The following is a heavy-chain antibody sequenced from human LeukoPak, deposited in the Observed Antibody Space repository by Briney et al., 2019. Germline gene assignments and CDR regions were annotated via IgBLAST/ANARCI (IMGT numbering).Heavy chain of an antibody. V-gene: IGHV3-33*01. CDR1: GFTFSSYG. CDR3: ARDRGIIVATNPTDY. CDR2: IWYDGSNK. J-gene: IGHJ4*02. Sequence: PGGSLRLSCAASGFTFSSYGMHWVRQAPGKGLEWVAVIWYDGSNKYYADSVKGRFTISRDNSKNTLYLQMNSLRAEDTAVYYCARDRGIIVATNPTDYWGQGTLVTVSS. D-gene: IGHD5-12*01.